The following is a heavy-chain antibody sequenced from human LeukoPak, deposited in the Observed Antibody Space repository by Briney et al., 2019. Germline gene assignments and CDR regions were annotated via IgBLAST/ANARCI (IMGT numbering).Heavy chain of an antibody. CDR2: IIPILGIA. V-gene: IGHV1-69*04. Sequence: SVKVSCKASGGTFSSYAISWVRQAPGQGLEWTGRIIPILGIANYAQKFQGRVTITADKSTSTAYMELSSLRSEDTAVYYCARAPDRGHHWGQGTLVTVSS. J-gene: IGHJ5*02. CDR3: ARAPDRGHH. D-gene: IGHD3-22*01. CDR1: GGTFSSYA.